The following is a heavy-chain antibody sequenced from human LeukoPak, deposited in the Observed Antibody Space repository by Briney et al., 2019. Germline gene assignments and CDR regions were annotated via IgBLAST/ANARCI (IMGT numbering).Heavy chain of an antibody. CDR2: MSPNSGNT. V-gene: IGHV1-8*01. D-gene: IGHD5-18*01. CDR1: GYIFNTYE. Sequence: GASVKVSCKASGYIFNTYEINWVRQATGQGLEWMGWMSPNSGNTGYAQKFQGRVTMTRNTSITTAYMELSSLRSDDTAVYYCARTIHLWSSPDYWGQGTLVTVSS. J-gene: IGHJ4*02. CDR3: ARTIHLWSSPDY.